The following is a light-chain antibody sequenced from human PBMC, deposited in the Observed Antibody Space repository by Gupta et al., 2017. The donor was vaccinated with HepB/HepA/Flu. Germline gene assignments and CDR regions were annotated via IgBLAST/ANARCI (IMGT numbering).Light chain of an antibody. CDR3: QQYNSYSPIT. V-gene: IGKV1-5*03. CDR2: KAS. J-gene: IGKJ3*01. Sequence: DIQMTQSPSTLSASVGDRVTITCRASQSISSSLAWYQQKPGKAPKLLLYKASSLESGVPSRFSGSGSGTEFTLTISSLQPDDFSTEYCQQYNSYSPITFGPGTKVDFK. CDR1: QSISSS.